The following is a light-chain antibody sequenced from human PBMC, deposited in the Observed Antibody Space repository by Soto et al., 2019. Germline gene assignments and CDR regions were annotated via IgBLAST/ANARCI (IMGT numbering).Light chain of an antibody. V-gene: IGKV3-15*01. CDR1: RSVNQY. Sequence: EVGMTQSPATLSVSPGERATLSCRASRSVNQYLAWYQQRPGQAPRLLIYDASTRAAGVAARFSGSGSGTDFTLTISSLQSEDVAVYYCQQYNSWPPLTFGGGTKVEI. J-gene: IGKJ4*01. CDR3: QQYNSWPPLT. CDR2: DAS.